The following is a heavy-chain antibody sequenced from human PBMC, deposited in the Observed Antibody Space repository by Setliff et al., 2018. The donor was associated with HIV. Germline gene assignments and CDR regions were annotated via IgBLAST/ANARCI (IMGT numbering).Heavy chain of an antibody. Sequence: ASVKVSCKASGYTFTSYYMHWVRQAPGQGLEWMGIINPSGGSTSYAQKFQGRVTMTRDTSTSTVYMELSSLRSKDTAVYYCARGDPVSYYNFWSGYASETFDIWGQGTMVTVSS. CDR3: ARGDPVSYYNFWSGYASETFDI. CDR2: INPSGGST. D-gene: IGHD3-3*01. CDR1: GYTFTSYY. J-gene: IGHJ3*02. V-gene: IGHV1-46*01.